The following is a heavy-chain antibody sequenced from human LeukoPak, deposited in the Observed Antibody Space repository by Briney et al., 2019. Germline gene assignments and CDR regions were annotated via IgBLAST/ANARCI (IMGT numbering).Heavy chain of an antibody. CDR2: ISRNSPYI. V-gene: IGHV3-21*01. Sequence: KPGGSLRLSCAASGFTFRSYIMNWVRQAPGKGLEWVASISRNSPYIHYEDSVKGRFTISRDNARNSLFLQMNSLRAEDTAIYYCASDEGNSFDSWGQGTLVTVSS. CDR3: ASDEGNSFDS. J-gene: IGHJ4*02. CDR1: GFTFRSYI.